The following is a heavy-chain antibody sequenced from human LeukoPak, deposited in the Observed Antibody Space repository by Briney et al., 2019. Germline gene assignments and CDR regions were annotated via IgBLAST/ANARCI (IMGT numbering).Heavy chain of an antibody. CDR3: VKSGSSRMDV. V-gene: IGHV3-23*01. CDR2: ISGSGGSI. D-gene: IGHD6-19*01. CDR1: GFTFSSYG. Sequence: GGSLRLSCAASGFTFSSYGMSWVRQAPGKGLEWVSAISGSGGSIYYADSVKGRFTISRDNSKNTLYLQMNSLRAEDTAVYYCVKSGSSRMDVWGKGTTVTISS. J-gene: IGHJ6*04.